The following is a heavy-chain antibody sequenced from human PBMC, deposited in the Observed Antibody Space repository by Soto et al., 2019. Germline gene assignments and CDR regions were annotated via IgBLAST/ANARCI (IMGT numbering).Heavy chain of an antibody. J-gene: IGHJ4*02. CDR3: ARECGGDCYSAY. CDR1: GGSFSGHY. V-gene: IGHV4-34*01. Sequence: SETLSLTCAAYGGSFSGHYWSWIRQPPGKGLEWIGAINHSGSTNYNPSLKSRVTISGDTSKNQFSLKLSSVTDADAAEYYCARECGGDCYSAYWVQVTLVTVSS. CDR2: INHSGST. D-gene: IGHD2-21*02.